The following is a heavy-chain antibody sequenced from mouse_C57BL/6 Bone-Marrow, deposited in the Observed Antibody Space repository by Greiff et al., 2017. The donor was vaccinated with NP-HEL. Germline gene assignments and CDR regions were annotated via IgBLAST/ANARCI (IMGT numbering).Heavy chain of an antibody. D-gene: IGHD1-1*01. Sequence: VQLQQSGAELVKPGASVKLSCKASGYTFTENTIHWVKQRSGQGLEWIGWFYPGSGSIKYNEKFKDKATLTADKSSSTVYMELSRLTSEDSAVYFCARHGYYYGSSYAVLYFDYWGQGTTLTVSS. CDR1: GYTFTENT. CDR2: FYPGSGSI. CDR3: ARHGYYYGSSYAVLYFDY. J-gene: IGHJ2*01. V-gene: IGHV1-62-2*01.